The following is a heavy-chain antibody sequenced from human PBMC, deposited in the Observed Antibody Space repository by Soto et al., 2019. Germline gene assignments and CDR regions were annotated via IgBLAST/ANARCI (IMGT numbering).Heavy chain of an antibody. Sequence: ASVKVSCKASGYTFTSYGISWVRQAPGQGLEWMGWINPNSGNTDYAQKLQGRVTMTRNTSISTAYMELSSLRSEDTAVYYCAIGLAGDYDLDYWGQGTLVTVSS. V-gene: IGHV1-8*02. J-gene: IGHJ4*02. CDR3: AIGLAGDYDLDY. CDR1: GYTFTSYG. CDR2: INPNSGNT. D-gene: IGHD4-17*01.